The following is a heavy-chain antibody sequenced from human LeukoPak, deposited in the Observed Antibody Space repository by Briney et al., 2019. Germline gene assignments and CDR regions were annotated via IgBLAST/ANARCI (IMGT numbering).Heavy chain of an antibody. CDR1: GYTFTSYY. Sequence: ASVKVSCKASGYTFTSYYFHWVRQAPGQGLEWMGIINPSGGSTSYAQKFQGRVTMTRDTSTSTVYMELSSLRSEDTAVYYCAMTGSSGYYSNYWGQGTLVTVSS. D-gene: IGHD3-22*01. CDR3: AMTGSSGYYSNY. J-gene: IGHJ4*02. CDR2: INPSGGST. V-gene: IGHV1-46*01.